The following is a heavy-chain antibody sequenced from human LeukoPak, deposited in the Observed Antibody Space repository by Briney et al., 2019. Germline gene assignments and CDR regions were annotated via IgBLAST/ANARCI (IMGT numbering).Heavy chain of an antibody. D-gene: IGHD3-10*01. V-gene: IGHV4-39*01. CDR1: GGSISSSSYY. J-gene: IGHJ6*02. CDR2: IYYSGST. CDR3: AKYMVRGVIKGKNYYGMDV. Sequence: SETLSLTCTVSGGSISSSSYYWGWIRQPPGKGLEWIGSIYYSGSTYYNPSLKSRVTISVDTSKNQFSLKLSSVTAADTAVYYCAKYMVRGVIKGKNYYGMDVWGQGATVTVSS.